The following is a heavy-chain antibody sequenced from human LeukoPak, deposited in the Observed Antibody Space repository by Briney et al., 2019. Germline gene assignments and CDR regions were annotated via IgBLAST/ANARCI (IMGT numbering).Heavy chain of an antibody. D-gene: IGHD3-10*01. J-gene: IGHJ3*02. V-gene: IGHV3-74*01. CDR1: GFTFSSYW. CDR3: ARDGGDDAFDI. CDR2: IASDGSST. Sequence: GGSLRLSCAASGFTFSSYWMHWVRQAPGKGLVWVSRIASDGSSTSYADSVKGRFTISRDNAKNTLYLQMNSLRAEDTAVYYCARDGGDDAFDIWGQGTMVTVSS.